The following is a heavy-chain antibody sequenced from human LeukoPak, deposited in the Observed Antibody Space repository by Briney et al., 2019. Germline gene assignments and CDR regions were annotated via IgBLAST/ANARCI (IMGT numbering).Heavy chain of an antibody. Sequence: GRSLRLSCAASGFTFDDYAMHWVRQAPGKGLEWVSGISWNSGSIGYADSVKGRFINSRDNSKKSLYLQMNSLRIEDTAVYYCAREWYDYGGDSEGYWGQGTLVTVSS. CDR2: ISWNSGSI. V-gene: IGHV3-9*01. CDR3: AREWYDYGGDSEGY. CDR1: GFTFDDYA. D-gene: IGHD4-23*01. J-gene: IGHJ4*02.